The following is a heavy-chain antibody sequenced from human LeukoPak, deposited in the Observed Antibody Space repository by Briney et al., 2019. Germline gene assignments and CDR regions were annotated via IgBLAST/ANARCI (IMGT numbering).Heavy chain of an antibody. Sequence: SGPALVKPTQTLTLTCTFSGFSLSTSGMCVSWIRQPPGKGLEWIGQIYHSGNTKYNGSLKSRVTISVDTSKNQFSLKLNSVTAADTAVYYCARGLFEMNTIRPFPFDLWGQGTLVTVSS. J-gene: IGHJ4*02. V-gene: IGHV4-39*07. CDR2: IYHSGNT. CDR1: GFSLSTSGM. CDR3: ARGLFEMNTIRPFPFDL. D-gene: IGHD5-24*01.